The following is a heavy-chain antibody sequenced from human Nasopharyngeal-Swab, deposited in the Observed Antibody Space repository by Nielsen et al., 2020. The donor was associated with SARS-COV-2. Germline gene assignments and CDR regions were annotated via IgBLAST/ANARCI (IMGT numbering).Heavy chain of an antibody. D-gene: IGHD2/OR15-2a*01. J-gene: IGHJ6*03. V-gene: IGHV5-10-1*01. CDR2: IDPIDSHT. Sequence: VRQMPGKGLEWMGRIDPIDSHTNYRPSFEGHVTMSVDKYSSTAYLQWSSLKAPDTAIYYCARQGTFMDVWGTGTTVTVSS. CDR3: ARQGTFMDV.